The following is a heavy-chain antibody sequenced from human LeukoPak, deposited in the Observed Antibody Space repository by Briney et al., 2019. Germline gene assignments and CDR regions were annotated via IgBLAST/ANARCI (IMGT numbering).Heavy chain of an antibody. J-gene: IGHJ3*02. Sequence: QPGGSLRLSCEASGFTFSNYAMSWVRQAPGKGLVWVSRFDTDGSSTTYADSVRGRFTISRDNAKNTLYLQMNSLRAEDTAVYYCARGSSNWNNAFDIWGQGTMVTVSS. CDR1: GFTFSNYA. CDR3: ARGSSNWNNAFDI. D-gene: IGHD1-1*01. V-gene: IGHV3-74*01. CDR2: FDTDGSST.